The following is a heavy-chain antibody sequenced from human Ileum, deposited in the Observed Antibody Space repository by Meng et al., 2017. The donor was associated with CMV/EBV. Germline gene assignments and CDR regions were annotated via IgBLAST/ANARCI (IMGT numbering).Heavy chain of an antibody. CDR2: TVYGGST. CDR1: GGSVSADCYH. Sequence: TVAGGSVSADCYHWNWIRQSPGKGLEWIGQTVYGGSTNYNPSLKSRLTISIDPFKNQFSLNLNSATAADTALYYCASLIVGNGGRGHWGQGTLVTVSS. CDR3: ASLIVGNGGRGH. V-gene: IGHV4-61*01. J-gene: IGHJ4*02. D-gene: IGHD2/OR15-2a*01.